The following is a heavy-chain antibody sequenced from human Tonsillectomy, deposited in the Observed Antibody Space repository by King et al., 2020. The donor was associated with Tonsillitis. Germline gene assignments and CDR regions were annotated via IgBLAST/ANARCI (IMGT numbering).Heavy chain of an antibody. CDR1: GYTFTSYG. Sequence: VQLVESGAEVKKPGASVKVSCKASGYTFTSYGISWVRQAPGQGLEWMGWISADNGNTNYAHKVQGRVTMTTDTSTRTAYMELRSLRSDDTAMYYCATALGPTSDYVDYWGQGALVTVSS. CDR2: ISADNGNT. D-gene: IGHD1-26*01. V-gene: IGHV1-18*04. CDR3: ATALGPTSDYVDY. J-gene: IGHJ4*02.